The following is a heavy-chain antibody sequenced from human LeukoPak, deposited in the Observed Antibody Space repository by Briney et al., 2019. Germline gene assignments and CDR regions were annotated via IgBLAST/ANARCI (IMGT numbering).Heavy chain of an antibody. V-gene: IGHV1-18*01. D-gene: IGHD3-10*01. CDR1: GYTFTSYG. J-gene: IGHJ4*02. CDR3: ARGPDGSGSYYKFDY. Sequence: GASVKVSCKASGYTFTSYGISWVRQAPGQGLEWMGWISAYNGNTNYAQKLQGRVTMTTDTSTSTAYMELRSLRSDDTAVYYCARGPDGSGSYYKFDYWGEGTLVSVSS. CDR2: ISAYNGNT.